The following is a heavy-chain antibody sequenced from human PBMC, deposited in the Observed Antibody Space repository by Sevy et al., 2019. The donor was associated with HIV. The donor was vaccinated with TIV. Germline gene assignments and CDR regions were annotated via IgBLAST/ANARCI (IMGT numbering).Heavy chain of an antibody. CDR2: VYYSGST. V-gene: IGHV4-61*01. D-gene: IGHD4-4*01. CDR3: ARGRGTTVTTTLNYCYAMDV. J-gene: IGHJ6*02. CDR1: GGSVRSDNYY. Sequence: SETLSLTCTVSGGSVRSDNYYWSWIRQPPGKGLEWIGYVYYSGSTNYSPSLKSRVTFSIDTSKNQFSLRLSSVTAADTAVYYCARGRGTTVTTTLNYCYAMDVWGQGTTVTVSS.